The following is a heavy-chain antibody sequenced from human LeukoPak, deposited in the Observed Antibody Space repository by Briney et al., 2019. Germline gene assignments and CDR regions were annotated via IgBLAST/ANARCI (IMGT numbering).Heavy chain of an antibody. CDR1: GFTFSSYA. D-gene: IGHD2-15*01. CDR2: ISGSGGST. CDR3: AKWWGSSVFQVH. V-gene: IGHV3-23*01. J-gene: IGHJ4*02. Sequence: GGSLRLSCAASGFTFSSYAMSWVRQAPGKGLEWVSGISGSGGSTDYADSVKGRFTISRDNSKNTLYLQMNSLRAEDTAVYYCAKWWGSSVFQVHWGQGTLVTVSS.